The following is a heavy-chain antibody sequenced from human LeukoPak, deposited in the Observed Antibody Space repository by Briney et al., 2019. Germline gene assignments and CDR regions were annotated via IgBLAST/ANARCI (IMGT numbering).Heavy chain of an antibody. D-gene: IGHD4-23*01. J-gene: IGHJ6*03. Sequence: PSETLSLTCAVSGYSISSGYYWAWIRQPPGKGLEWIGSIYHSGSTYYNPSLKSRVTTSVDTSKNQCSLKLNPVTAADTAVYYCARGGGNGGGWVGHFYYMDVWGKGTTVTVSS. CDR1: GYSISSGYY. V-gene: IGHV4-38-2*01. CDR2: IYHSGST. CDR3: ARGGGNGGGWVGHFYYMDV.